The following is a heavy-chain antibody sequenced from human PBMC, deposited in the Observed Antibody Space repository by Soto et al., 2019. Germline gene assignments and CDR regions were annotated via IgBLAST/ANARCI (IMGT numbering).Heavy chain of an antibody. D-gene: IGHD5-12*01. Sequence: GGSLRLSCAASGFTVSSNYMSWVRQAPGKGLEWVSVIYSGGSTYYAESVKGRFTISRDNSKNTLYLQMNSLRAEDTAVYYCARTGVYSGYDQDYWGQGTLVTVSS. CDR1: GFTVSSNY. CDR2: IYSGGST. CDR3: ARTGVYSGYDQDY. V-gene: IGHV3-66*01. J-gene: IGHJ4*02.